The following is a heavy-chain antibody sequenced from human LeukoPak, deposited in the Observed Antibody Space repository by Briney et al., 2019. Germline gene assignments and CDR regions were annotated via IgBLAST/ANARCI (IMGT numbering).Heavy chain of an antibody. J-gene: IGHJ6*02. CDR2: MNPNSGNT. CDR1: GYTFTSYD. CDR3: ARSGVSIVVVPAAISNSYHGMDV. V-gene: IGHV1-8*01. Sequence: ASVKVSCKASGYTFTSYDINWVRQATGQGLEWMGWMNPNSGNTGYAQKFQGRVTMTRNSSISTAYMELSSLRSEDTAVYYCARSGVSIVVVPAAISNSYHGMDVWGQGTTVTVSS. D-gene: IGHD2-2*02.